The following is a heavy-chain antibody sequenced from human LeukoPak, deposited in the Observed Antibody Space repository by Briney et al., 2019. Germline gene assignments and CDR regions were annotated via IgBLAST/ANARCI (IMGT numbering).Heavy chain of an antibody. D-gene: IGHD3-22*01. Sequence: SQTLSLTCAVSGGSISSGGFSWSWIRQPPGKGLEWIGYIYSGGSTIYNPSLKSRLTISIDTSKSQFSLKLSSVTAADTAVYYCAINSSGDSSGYDYWGQGTLVTVSS. V-gene: IGHV4-61*09. J-gene: IGHJ4*02. CDR2: IYSGGST. CDR3: AINSSGDSSGYDY. CDR1: GGSISSGGFS.